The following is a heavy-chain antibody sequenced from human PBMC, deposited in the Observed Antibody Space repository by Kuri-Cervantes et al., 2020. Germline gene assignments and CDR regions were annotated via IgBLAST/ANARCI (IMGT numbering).Heavy chain of an antibody. CDR2: ISGSGGST. V-gene: IGHV3-23*01. CDR1: GFTFSSYA. CDR3: AKDQLSGIVVSIDY. Sequence: GGSLRLSCAASGFTFSSYAMSWVRQAPGKGLEWVSAISGSGGSTYYADSVKGRFTISRDNSKNTLYLQMNSLRPEDTAVYFCAKDQLSGIVVSIDYWGQGTLVTVSS. D-gene: IGHD3-10*01. J-gene: IGHJ4*02.